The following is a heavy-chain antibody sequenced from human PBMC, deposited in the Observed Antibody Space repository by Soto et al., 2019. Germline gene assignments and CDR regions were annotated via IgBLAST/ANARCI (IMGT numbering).Heavy chain of an antibody. D-gene: IGHD6-25*01. CDR2: IYSSVST. CDR1: RSSISSGTNY. CDR3: ARHEAGWYFDS. Sequence: PSETRCLTCTVSRSSISSGTNYWAWIHQPPGKGLEWIANIYSSVSTFYNPSLKSRVTISLDTSKNQFSLKLRSVPAADTAVYYCARHEAGWYFDSWGQGTLLTVSS. J-gene: IGHJ4*02. V-gene: IGHV4-39*01.